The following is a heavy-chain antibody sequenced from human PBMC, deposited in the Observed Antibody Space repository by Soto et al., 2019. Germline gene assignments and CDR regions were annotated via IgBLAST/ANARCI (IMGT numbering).Heavy chain of an antibody. CDR2: AYYSGST. J-gene: IGHJ5*02. CDR1: GGSLGSYY. CDR3: ARDRSTYGGGGTGEVKENWFDP. V-gene: IGHV4-59*01. D-gene: IGHD2-8*01. Sequence: SETLSLTCTVSGGSLGSYYWSWIRQPPGKGLEWIGYAYYSGSTDYNPSLKSRVTMSVDTSKNQVSLKLNSVTTADTAVYYCARDRSTYGGGGTGEVKENWFDPWGPGTLVTVSS.